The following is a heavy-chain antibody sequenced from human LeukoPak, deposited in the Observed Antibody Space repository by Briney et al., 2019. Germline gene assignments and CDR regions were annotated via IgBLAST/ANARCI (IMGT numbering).Heavy chain of an antibody. CDR3: ARGGYDYVWGSYRLNQFDY. J-gene: IGHJ4*02. Sequence: SETLSLTCAVYGGSFSGYYWSWIRQPPGKGLEWIGEINHSGSTNYNPSLKSRVTISVDTSKNQSSLKLSSVTAADTAVYYCARGGYDYVWGSYRLNQFDYWGQGTLVTVSS. CDR2: INHSGST. CDR1: GGSFSGYY. V-gene: IGHV4-34*01. D-gene: IGHD3-16*02.